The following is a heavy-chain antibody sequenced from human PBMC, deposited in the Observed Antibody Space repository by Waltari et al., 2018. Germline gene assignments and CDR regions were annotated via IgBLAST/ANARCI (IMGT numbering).Heavy chain of an antibody. J-gene: IGHJ4*02. CDR2: IYYSGST. CDR1: GGSISSYS. V-gene: IGHV4-59*01. D-gene: IGHD5-12*01. Sequence: QVQLQESGPGLVKPSEPLSLTCTVSGGSISSYSWSWIRQPPGKGLEWIGYIYYSGSTNYNPSLKSRVTISVDTSKNQFSLKLSSVTAADTAVYYCARDGVYSGYDWGQGTLVTVSS. CDR3: ARDGVYSGYD.